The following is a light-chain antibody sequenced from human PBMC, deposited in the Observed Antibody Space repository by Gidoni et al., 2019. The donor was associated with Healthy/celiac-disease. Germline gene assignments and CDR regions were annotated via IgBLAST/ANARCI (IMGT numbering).Light chain of an antibody. CDR1: KLGDKY. J-gene: IGLJ2*01. CDR3: QAWDSSTAHVV. Sequence: SYALTQPPSVSVSPGQTASITCSGDKLGDKYACWYQQTPGQSPVLVIYQDRKRPSGIPERFSGSNSGNTATLTISGTQAMDEADYYCQAWDSSTAHVVFGGGTKLTVL. CDR2: QDR. V-gene: IGLV3-1*01.